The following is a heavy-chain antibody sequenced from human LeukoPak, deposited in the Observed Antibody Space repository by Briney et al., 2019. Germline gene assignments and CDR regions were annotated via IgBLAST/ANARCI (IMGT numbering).Heavy chain of an antibody. CDR3: AREIRKGQWPVFALNY. CDR1: GYTFIDYY. J-gene: IGHJ4*02. Sequence: ASVKVSCKASGYTFIDYYMHWVRQAPGQGLEWMGWINPNSGGTNYAPKFQGRVTMTRDTSISTAYMELSRLRSDDTAVYYCAREIRKGQWPVFALNYWGQGTLVTVSS. D-gene: IGHD6-19*01. CDR2: INPNSGGT. V-gene: IGHV1-2*02.